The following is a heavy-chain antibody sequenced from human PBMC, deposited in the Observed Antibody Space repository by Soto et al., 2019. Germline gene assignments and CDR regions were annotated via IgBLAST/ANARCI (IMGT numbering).Heavy chain of an antibody. CDR2: ITSSSVTM. J-gene: IGHJ4*02. V-gene: IGHV3-48*01. Sequence: GGSLRLSCAASGFTFSTHSMNWVRQAPGKGLEWISYITSSSVTMYADSVKGRFTISRDNAKNSLYPQMNSLRAEDTAVYFCVGEVGFQLIYWGQGTLVTVSS. CDR3: VGEVGFQLIY. CDR1: GFTFSTHS. D-gene: IGHD2-2*01.